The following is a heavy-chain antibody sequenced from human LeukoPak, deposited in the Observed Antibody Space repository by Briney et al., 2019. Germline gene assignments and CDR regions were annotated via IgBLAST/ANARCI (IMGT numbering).Heavy chain of an antibody. CDR1: GFTFSSCG. CDR2: IRYDGSNK. V-gene: IGHV3-30*02. D-gene: IGHD3-10*01. Sequence: GGSLRLSCAPSGFTFSSCGMHWVRQAPGKGLEWVAFIRYDGSNKYYADSVKGRFTISRDNSKNTLYLQMNSLRAEDTAVYYGGTVQPDGSGSCDYWGQGTLVTVSS. CDR3: GTVQPDGSGSCDY. J-gene: IGHJ4*02.